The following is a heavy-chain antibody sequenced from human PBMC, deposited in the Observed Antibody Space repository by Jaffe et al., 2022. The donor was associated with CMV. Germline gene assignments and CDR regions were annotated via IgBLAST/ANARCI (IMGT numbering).Heavy chain of an antibody. V-gene: IGHV4-59*08. D-gene: IGHD2-15*01. CDR1: GGSISSYY. CDR2: IYYSGST. CDR3: ARRGAAQTYYYYYYMDV. Sequence: QVQLQESGPGLVKPSETLSLTCTVSGGSISSYYWSWIRQPPGKGLEWIGYIYYSGSTNYNPSLKSRVTISVDTSKNQFSLKLSSVTAADTAVYYCARRGAAQTYYYYYYMDVWGKGTTVTVSS. J-gene: IGHJ6*03.